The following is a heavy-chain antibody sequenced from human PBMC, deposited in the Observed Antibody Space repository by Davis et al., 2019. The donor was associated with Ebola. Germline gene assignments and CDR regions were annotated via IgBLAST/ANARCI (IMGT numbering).Heavy chain of an antibody. CDR1: GFTFGDYA. Sequence: PGGSLRLSCAASGFTFGDYAMSWVRQAPGKGLEWVSTISRAGESTYYGDSVRGRFTISRDNSMNTVYVQMYSLRADDTAVYYCAKGGFYLYMDVWGQGTTVTVSS. J-gene: IGHJ6*03. V-gene: IGHV3-23*01. CDR2: ISRAGEST. CDR3: AKGGFYLYMDV. D-gene: IGHD3-16*02.